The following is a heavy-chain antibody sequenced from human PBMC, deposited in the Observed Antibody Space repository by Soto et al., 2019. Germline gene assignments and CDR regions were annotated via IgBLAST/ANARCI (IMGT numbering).Heavy chain of an antibody. CDR1: GGSISSGGYY. CDR3: ARHRVNILTGYYGAFDI. J-gene: IGHJ3*02. CDR2: ISCSGST. D-gene: IGHD3-9*01. Sequence: PSETLSLTCTVSGGSISSGGYYWSWIRQHPGTGLEWIGHISCSGSTYYNTSLKSRVTISVATSRNQFSLIVNSVTAADTAVYYCARHRVNILTGYYGAFDIWGQGTLVIV. V-gene: IGHV4-31*03.